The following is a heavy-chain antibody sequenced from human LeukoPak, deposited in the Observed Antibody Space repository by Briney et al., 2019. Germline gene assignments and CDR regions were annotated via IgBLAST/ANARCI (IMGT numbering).Heavy chain of an antibody. CDR1: GDSISSANYY. CDR2: IYTSGST. Sequence: SETLSLTCTVSGDSISSANYYWSWIRQPAGKGLEWIGRIYTSGSTNYYLSLKSRVTISLDTSKNQFSLKLSSVTAADTAVYYCARTLPVVVTAISAFDTWGQGTLVTVSS. V-gene: IGHV4-61*02. J-gene: IGHJ3*02. D-gene: IGHD2-21*02. CDR3: ARTLPVVVTAISAFDT.